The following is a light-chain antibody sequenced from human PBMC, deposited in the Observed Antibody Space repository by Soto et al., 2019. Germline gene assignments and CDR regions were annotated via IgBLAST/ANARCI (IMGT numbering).Light chain of an antibody. CDR2: EVS. Sequence: QSALTQPPSASGSPGQSVTISCTGTSSDVGGYNYVSWYQQHPGKAPKLMIYEVSKRPSGVPDRFSGSKSGNTASLTVSGLHAEDEADYYCSSYAGSKTLVGGGTKLTV. CDR3: SSYAGSKTL. V-gene: IGLV2-8*01. CDR1: SSDVGGYNY. J-gene: IGLJ2*01.